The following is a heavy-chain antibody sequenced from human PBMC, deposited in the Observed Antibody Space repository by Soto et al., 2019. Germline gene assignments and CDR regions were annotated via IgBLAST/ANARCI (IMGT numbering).Heavy chain of an antibody. V-gene: IGHV1-18*01. CDR3: ARCYCSVGSCYTCWHFDL. CDR2: IGPYNGNT. D-gene: IGHD2-15*01. J-gene: IGHJ2*01. Sequence: QVQLVQSGAEVKKPGASVKVSCMASGYTFNNYGISWVRQAPGQGLEWMGWIGPYNGNTDHAQNFQGRVTMTTDTSSNTAYMELRSLRSDDTALYYCARCYCSVGSCYTCWHFDLWGRGTLVTVSS. CDR1: GYTFNNYG.